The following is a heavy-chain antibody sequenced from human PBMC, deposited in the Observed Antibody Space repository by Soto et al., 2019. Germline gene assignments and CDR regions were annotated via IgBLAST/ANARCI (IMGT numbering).Heavy chain of an antibody. CDR3: ARGNALDV. CDR1: GDSVSSDITS. D-gene: IGHD3-10*01. Sequence: TLSLTCAISGDSVSSDITSWNWIRQSPSRGLEWLGRTYHRSKWFHDYAASVKSRITINPDTSKNQSSLELNSMTPEDTAVYYCARGNALDVWGQGTVVTVSS. CDR2: TYHRSKWFH. V-gene: IGHV6-1*01. J-gene: IGHJ3*01.